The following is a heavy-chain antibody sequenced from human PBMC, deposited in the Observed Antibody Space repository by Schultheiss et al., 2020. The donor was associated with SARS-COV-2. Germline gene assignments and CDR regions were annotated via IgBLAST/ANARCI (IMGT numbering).Heavy chain of an antibody. D-gene: IGHD4-11*01. CDR1: GFTFSSYG. CDR3: AKGRGADPTYSNYFDY. Sequence: GGSLRLSCAASGFTFSSYGMHWVRQAPGKGLEWVAVIWYDGSNKYYADSVKGRFTISRDNAKNSLYLQMNSLRAEDTALYYCAKGRGADPTYSNYFDYWGQGTLVTVSS. J-gene: IGHJ4*02. V-gene: IGHV3-33*03. CDR2: IWYDGSNK.